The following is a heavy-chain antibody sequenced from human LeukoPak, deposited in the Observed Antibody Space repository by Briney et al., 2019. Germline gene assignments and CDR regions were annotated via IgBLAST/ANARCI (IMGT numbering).Heavy chain of an antibody. D-gene: IGHD1-26*01. CDR3: ARGSRGSYRGGAFDI. V-gene: IGHV4-59*08. Sequence: SETLSLTCTVSGGSISSYYWSWIRQPPGKGLEWIGYIYYSGSTNYNPSLKSRVTISVDTSKNQFSLKLSSVTAADTAVYYCARGSRGSYRGGAFDIWGQGTMVTVSS. CDR2: IYYSGST. CDR1: GGSISSYY. J-gene: IGHJ3*02.